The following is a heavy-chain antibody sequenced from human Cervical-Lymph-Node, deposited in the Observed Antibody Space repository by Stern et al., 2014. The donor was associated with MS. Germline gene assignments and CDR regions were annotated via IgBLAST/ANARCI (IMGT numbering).Heavy chain of an antibody. CDR1: GYKFSIYS. V-gene: IGHV5-51*01. J-gene: IGHJ4*02. CDR2: IFPGDPET. Sequence: EVQLVESGAELIRPGESLKLSCTGSGYKFSIYSIAWVRQMPGQGLAWMGSIFPGDPETRYSPSFQGPVTISADQSTSTLYLPGRSLNASDAAMYFCARQTTAWASDVWGQGTLVTVSS. D-gene: IGHD1-14*01. CDR3: ARQTTAWASDV.